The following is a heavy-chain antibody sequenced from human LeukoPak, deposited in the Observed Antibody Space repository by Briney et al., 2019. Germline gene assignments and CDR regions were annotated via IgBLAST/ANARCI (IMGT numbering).Heavy chain of an antibody. D-gene: IGHD6-19*01. Sequence: RSSETLSLTCTVSGGSISSYYWSWIRQPPGKGLEWIGYIYYSGSTNYNPSLKSRVTISVDTSKNQFSLKLSSVTAADTAVYYCAVAGLSGIDYWGQGTLVTVSS. CDR3: AVAGLSGIDY. CDR1: GGSISSYY. J-gene: IGHJ4*02. CDR2: IYYSGST. V-gene: IGHV4-59*01.